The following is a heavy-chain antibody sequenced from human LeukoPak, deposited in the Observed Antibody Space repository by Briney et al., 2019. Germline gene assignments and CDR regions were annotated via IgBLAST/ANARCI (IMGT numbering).Heavy chain of an antibody. CDR3: TTAEYYDSSGYYYFDY. V-gene: IGHV3-15*01. J-gene: IGHJ4*02. Sequence: GGSLRLSCAASGLTFSNAWMSWVRQAPGKGLEWVGRIKSKTDGGTIDYAAPVKGRFTISRDDSTNTLSLQMNSLKTEDTAVYYCTTAEYYDSSGYYYFDYWGQGTLVIVSS. CDR1: GLTFSNAW. CDR2: IKSKTDGGTI. D-gene: IGHD3-22*01.